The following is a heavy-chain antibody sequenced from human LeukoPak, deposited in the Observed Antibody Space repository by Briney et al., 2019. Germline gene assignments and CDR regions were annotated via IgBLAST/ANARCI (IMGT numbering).Heavy chain of an antibody. CDR3: ASESTPTNDGMDV. CDR1: GYTFTSYI. CDR2: INAGNGNT. D-gene: IGHD2-8*01. J-gene: IGHJ6*02. Sequence: ASVKVSCKASGYTFTSYIMHWVRQAPGQRLEWMGWINAGNGNTKYSQKFQGRVTITRETSASTAYMKLSSLRSEDTAVYYCASESTPTNDGMDVWGQGTTVTVSS. V-gene: IGHV1-3*01.